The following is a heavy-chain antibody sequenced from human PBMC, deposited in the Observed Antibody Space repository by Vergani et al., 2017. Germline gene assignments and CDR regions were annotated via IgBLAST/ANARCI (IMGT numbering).Heavy chain of an antibody. Sequence: QVNLQESGPGLLKPSETLSLTCAVSGDSISSGNNWGWIRQPPGKGLEWISSVSHSGDTYFNPSLKGRVSISMDTSKHYFFLTLSSVTAADTAMYYCARRSSSYYVDIWGQGVLITVSS. CDR1: GDSISSGNN. J-gene: IGHJ5*02. CDR2: VSHSGDT. V-gene: IGHV4-38-2*01. CDR3: ARRSSSYYVDI. D-gene: IGHD3-22*01.